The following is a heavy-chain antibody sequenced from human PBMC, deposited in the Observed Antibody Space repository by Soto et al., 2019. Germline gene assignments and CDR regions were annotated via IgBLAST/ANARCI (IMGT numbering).Heavy chain of an antibody. CDR1: GFTFSSFA. D-gene: IGHD3-22*01. V-gene: IGHV3-23*01. J-gene: IGHJ4*02. Sequence: EVQLLESGGGLVQPGGSLRLSCAASGFTFSSFAMSWVRQAPGKGLEWVSTISGGASYTYYADSVKGRFTISRDNSKNTVYLQMNSLRAEDTAVYYCAKDRAMIVVDVVDYWGQGTLVTVSS. CDR3: AKDRAMIVVDVVDY. CDR2: ISGGASYT.